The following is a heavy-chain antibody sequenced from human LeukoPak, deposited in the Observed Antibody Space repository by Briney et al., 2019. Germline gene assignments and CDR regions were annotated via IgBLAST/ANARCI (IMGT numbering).Heavy chain of an antibody. CDR1: GFTVSSNY. V-gene: IGHV3-66*01. J-gene: IGHJ4*02. Sequence: PGGSLRLSCAASGFTVSSNYMSWVRQAPGKGLEWVSVIYSGGSTYYADSVKGRFTISRDNSKNTLYLQMNSLRAEDTAVYYCARADDYGDYLFDYWGQGTLVTVSS. D-gene: IGHD4-17*01. CDR2: IYSGGST. CDR3: ARADDYGDYLFDY.